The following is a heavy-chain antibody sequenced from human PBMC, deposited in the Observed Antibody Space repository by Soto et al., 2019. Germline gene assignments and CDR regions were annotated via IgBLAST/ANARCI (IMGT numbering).Heavy chain of an antibody. J-gene: IGHJ5*02. CDR1: RGSMSSYY. Sequence: PSETLSLSCSVSRGSMSSYYWSWVRQPPGKGLEWIGFIHRTGSAKYNPSLESRVTISVDTSQNQLSLRLSSVTAADTAVYYCARESAGSGKNNWFDPWGQGILVTV. V-gene: IGHV4-59*01. CDR2: IHRTGSA. D-gene: IGHD3-10*01. CDR3: ARESAGSGKNNWFDP.